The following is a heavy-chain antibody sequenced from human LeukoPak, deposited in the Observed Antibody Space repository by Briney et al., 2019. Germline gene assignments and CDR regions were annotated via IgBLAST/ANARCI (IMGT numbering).Heavy chain of an antibody. CDR2: ISYDGSIK. V-gene: IGHV3-30*18. J-gene: IGHJ4*02. CDR1: GFTFSNYG. D-gene: IGHD6-19*01. CDR3: AKALAWGAVADPFDY. Sequence: PGGSLRLSCAASGFTFSNYGMHWVRQAPGKGLEWGALISYDGSIKYYADPVKGRFTISRDNSKNTLYLQMNSLRAEDTAVYYCAKALAWGAVADPFDYWGQGTLVTVSS.